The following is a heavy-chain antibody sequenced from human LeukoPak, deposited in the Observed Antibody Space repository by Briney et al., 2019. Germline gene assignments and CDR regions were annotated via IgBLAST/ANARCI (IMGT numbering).Heavy chain of an antibody. Sequence: LRLSCAASGFTFSSYAMHWVRQAPGKGLEWVAVISYDGNNKYYADSVKGRFTISRDNSKNTLYLQMNSLRAEDTAVYYCARGIAGYCSSTSCYRGVTDWGQGTLVTVSS. CDR3: ARGIAGYCSSTSCYRGVTD. J-gene: IGHJ4*02. D-gene: IGHD2-2*02. V-gene: IGHV3-30*04. CDR1: GFTFSSYA. CDR2: ISYDGNNK.